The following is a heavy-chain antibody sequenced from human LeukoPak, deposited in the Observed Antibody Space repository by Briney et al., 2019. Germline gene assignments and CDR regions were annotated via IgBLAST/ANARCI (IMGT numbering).Heavy chain of an antibody. D-gene: IGHD3-9*01. Sequence: PGGSLRLSCAASGFTFSSYWMHWVRHAPGKGLVWVSRINSDGSSTSYADSVKGRFTISRDNAKNTLYLQMNSLRAEDTAVYYCARSNYDILTGYYYNWFDPWGQGTLVTVSS. V-gene: IGHV3-74*01. CDR1: GFTFSSYW. CDR2: INSDGSST. CDR3: ARSNYDILTGYYYNWFDP. J-gene: IGHJ5*02.